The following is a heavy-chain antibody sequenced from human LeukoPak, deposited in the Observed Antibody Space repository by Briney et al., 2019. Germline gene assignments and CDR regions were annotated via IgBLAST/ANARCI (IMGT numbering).Heavy chain of an antibody. D-gene: IGHD6-6*01. CDR1: GGSISSYS. CDR3: ARDVRIAANYYYYYMDV. Sequence: SETLSLTCTVSGGSISSYSWSWIRQPAGKGLEWIGRIYISGSTNYNPSLKSRVTMSVDTSKKQFSLKLSSVTAADTAVYYCARDVRIAANYYYYYMDVWGKGTTVTVSS. V-gene: IGHV4-4*07. J-gene: IGHJ6*03. CDR2: IYISGST.